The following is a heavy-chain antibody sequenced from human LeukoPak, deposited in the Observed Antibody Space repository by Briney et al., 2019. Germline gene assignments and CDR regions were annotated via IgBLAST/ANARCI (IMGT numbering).Heavy chain of an antibody. CDR1: GYTFSSYG. J-gene: IGHJ6*03. CDR2: SSAYIGNT. V-gene: IGHV1-18*01. Sequence: ASLKVSCKASGYTFSSYGITWVRLAPGQGLEWMGWSSAYIGNTKYEQKFQDRVTMTTDTSTNTAYMELRSLRSDDTAVYYCARDPARAFMTGYYYYMDVWGKGTTVTVSS. CDR3: ARDPARAFMTGYYYYMDV.